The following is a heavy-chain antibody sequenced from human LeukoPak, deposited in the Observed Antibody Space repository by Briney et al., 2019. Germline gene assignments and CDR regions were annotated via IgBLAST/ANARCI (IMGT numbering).Heavy chain of an antibody. V-gene: IGHV5-51*01. J-gene: IGHJ4*02. CDR1: GYSFTSYW. CDR3: ARSSLAAAGIFDY. CDR2: IYPGDSDT. Sequence: GESLKISCKGSGYSFTSYWIGWVRQMPGKGLEWMGIIYPGDSDTRYSPSFQGQVTISADKSISTAYLQWSSLKASDTTMYYCARSSLAAAGIFDYWGQGTLVTVSP. D-gene: IGHD6-13*01.